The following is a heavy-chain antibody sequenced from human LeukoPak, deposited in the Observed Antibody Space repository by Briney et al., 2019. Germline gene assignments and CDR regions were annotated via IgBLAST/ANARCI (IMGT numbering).Heavy chain of an antibody. D-gene: IGHD3-10*01. Sequence: GGSLRLSCAASGFTVSSNYMSWVRQAPGKGLEWVSVIYSGGSTYYADSVKGRFTISRDNSKNTLYLQMNSLRAEDTAVYYCARGRGAYYYGSGSYFSYWGQGTLVTVSS. CDR3: ARGRGAYYYGSGSYFSY. CDR2: IYSGGST. J-gene: IGHJ4*02. CDR1: GFTVSSNY. V-gene: IGHV3-66*01.